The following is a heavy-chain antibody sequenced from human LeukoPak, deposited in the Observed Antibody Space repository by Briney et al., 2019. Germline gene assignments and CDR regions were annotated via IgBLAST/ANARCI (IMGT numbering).Heavy chain of an antibody. Sequence: SQTLSLTCTVSGGSISSGGYYWSWIRQHPGKGLEWIGYIYYSGSTYYNPSLKSRVTISVDTSKNQFSLKLSSVTAADTAVYYCARSKAFWSGNPVDYWGQGTLVTVSS. V-gene: IGHV4-31*03. CDR1: GGSISSGGYY. J-gene: IGHJ4*02. CDR3: ARSKAFWSGNPVDY. CDR2: IYYSGST. D-gene: IGHD3-3*01.